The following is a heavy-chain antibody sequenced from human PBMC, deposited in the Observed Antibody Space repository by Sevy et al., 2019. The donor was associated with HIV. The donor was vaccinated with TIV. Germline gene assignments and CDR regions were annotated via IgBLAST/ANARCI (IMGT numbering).Heavy chain of an antibody. CDR1: GFTFGSYD. V-gene: IGHV3-30*18. D-gene: IGHD3-10*01. CDR2: ISFYGSNK. J-gene: IGHJ6*04. Sequence: GGSLRLSCAASGFTFGSYDMYWVRQTPGKGLEWVALISFYGSNKEYADSVKGRFTISRDNSKNTVYLQMSSLKPEDTAVYYCAKDAFEVRGVLSSRGMPTYYHSMDLWGKGTTVTVSS. CDR3: AKDAFEVRGVLSSRGMPTYYHSMDL.